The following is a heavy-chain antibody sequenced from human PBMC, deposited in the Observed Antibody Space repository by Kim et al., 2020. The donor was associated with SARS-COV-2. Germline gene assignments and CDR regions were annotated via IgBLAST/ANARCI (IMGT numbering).Heavy chain of an antibody. D-gene: IGHD3-3*01. V-gene: IGHV3-9*01. CDR1: GFTFDDYA. J-gene: IGHJ6*01. Sequence: GGSLRLSCAASGFTFDDYAMHWVRQAPWKGLEWVSGMSWNSGSIGSADSVKGRFTISRDNAKNSLYLQMNSLRAEDTALYYCATDKAITITYPAYYYYG. CDR3: ATDKAITITYPAYYYYG. CDR2: MSWNSGSI.